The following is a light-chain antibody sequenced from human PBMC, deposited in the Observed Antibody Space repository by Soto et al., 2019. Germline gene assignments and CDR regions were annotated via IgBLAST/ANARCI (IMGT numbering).Light chain of an antibody. CDR2: KTS. V-gene: IGKV1-5*03. CDR3: QYYNDYCWT. CDR1: QSISSW. J-gene: IGKJ1*01. Sequence: DIQLTQSPSTLSASVGDRVTITCRASQSISSWLAWYQQKPGKAPNLLIYKTSNLESGAPSRFSGSGSGTEFTLTIRSLQPDDFATYYCQYYNDYCWTFGQGTKVEIK.